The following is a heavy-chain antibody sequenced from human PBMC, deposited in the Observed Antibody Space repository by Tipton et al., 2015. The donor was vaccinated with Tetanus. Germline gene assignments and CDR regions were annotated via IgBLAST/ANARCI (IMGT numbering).Heavy chain of an antibody. CDR2: IFRTGST. J-gene: IGHJ6*04. D-gene: IGHD2-21*01. CDR3: ARERIEAFYYHGLDV. Sequence: TLSLTCTVSGGSISTGGYSWRWIRQPPGKGLECIGYIFRTGSTTYSPSLKSRVSISVDTSKNQFSLQLAFVTAADTAIYYCARERIEAFYYHGLDVWGSGTTVTVSS. CDR1: GGSISTGGYS. V-gene: IGHV4-30-2*01.